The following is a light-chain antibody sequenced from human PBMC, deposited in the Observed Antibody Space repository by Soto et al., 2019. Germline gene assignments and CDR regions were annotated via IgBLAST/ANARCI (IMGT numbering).Light chain of an antibody. Sequence: QSVLTQPPSASGSPGQSVTISCAGSGSDIAVYDFVSWYQQHPGTAPKLIIYEVTKRPPGVPDRFSGSKSASTASLTVSGLQAEDEADYYCSSYAGSNTLVFGGGTKLTVL. CDR2: EVT. CDR3: SSYAGSNTLV. V-gene: IGLV2-8*01. J-gene: IGLJ2*01. CDR1: GSDIAVYDF.